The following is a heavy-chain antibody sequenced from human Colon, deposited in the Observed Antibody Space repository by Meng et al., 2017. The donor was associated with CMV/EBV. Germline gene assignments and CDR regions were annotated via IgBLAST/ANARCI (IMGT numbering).Heavy chain of an antibody. CDR1: GFTFSSYS. D-gene: IGHD6-19*01. CDR3: AKGGSSRFES. J-gene: IGHJ4*02. V-gene: IGHV3-48*04. CDR2: ISSSSNTK. Sequence: GESLKISCAASGFTFSSYSMTWVRQAPGKGLEWVAFISSSSNTKHYADSVKGRFTISRNNAKKSLYLQMNSLRAEDTAVYYCAKGGSSRFESWGQGTLVTVSS.